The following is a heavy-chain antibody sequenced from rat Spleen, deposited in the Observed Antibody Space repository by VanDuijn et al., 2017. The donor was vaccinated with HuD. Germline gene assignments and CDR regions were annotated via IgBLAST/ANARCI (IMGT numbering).Heavy chain of an antibody. Sequence: EVQLVESGGGLVQPGRSLKLSCAASGFTFRNYYMAWVRQAPKTGLAWVATISTSGSRTYYPHPVKVRLTISRDNAKSSLYLQMNSLKSEDTATYYCARHHRYNYFDYWGQGVMVTVSS. CDR3: ARHHRYNYFDY. D-gene: IGHD1-11*01. J-gene: IGHJ2*01. V-gene: IGHV5-25*01. CDR1: GFTFRNYY. CDR2: ISTSGSRT.